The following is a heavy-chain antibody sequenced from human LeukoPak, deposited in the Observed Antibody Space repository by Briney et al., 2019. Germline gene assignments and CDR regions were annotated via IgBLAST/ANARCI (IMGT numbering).Heavy chain of an antibody. D-gene: IGHD1-26*01. CDR1: GGPISSSSYY. V-gene: IGHV4-39*07. CDR3: AREAGWELPNFDY. J-gene: IGHJ4*02. CDR2: IYYSGST. Sequence: PSETLSLTCTVSGGPISSSSYYWGWVRQPPGKGRGWIGSIYYSGSTYYNPSLKSRVTISVDTSKNQFSLKLSSVTAADTAVYYCAREAGWELPNFDYWGQGTLVTVSS.